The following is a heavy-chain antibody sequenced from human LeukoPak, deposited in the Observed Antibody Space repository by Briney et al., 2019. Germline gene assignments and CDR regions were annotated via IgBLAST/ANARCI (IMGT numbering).Heavy chain of an antibody. Sequence: GGSLRLSCAVSGFTVSNNYMTWVRQAPGKGLEWVSVIYSGDTTYYADSVKGRFTISRDDLKNTLYLQMSSLRADDTAVYYCASQAYYYYGMDVWGQGTTVTVSS. CDR1: GFTVSNNY. V-gene: IGHV3-53*01. J-gene: IGHJ6*02. CDR3: ASQAYYYYGMDV. CDR2: IYSGDTT.